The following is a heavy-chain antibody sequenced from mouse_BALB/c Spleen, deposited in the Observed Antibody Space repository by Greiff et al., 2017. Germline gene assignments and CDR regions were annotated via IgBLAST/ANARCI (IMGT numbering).Heavy chain of an antibody. CDR1: GFTFSSYA. CDR2: ISSGGST. CDR3: ARASYYYGSLYFDY. V-gene: IGHV5-6-5*01. Sequence: DVHLVESGGGLVKPGGSLKLSCAASGFTFSSYAMSWVRQTPEKRLEWVASISSGGSTYYPDSVKGRFTISRDNARNILYLQMSSLRSEDTAMYYCARASYYYGSLYFDYWGQGTTLTVSS. D-gene: IGHD1-1*01. J-gene: IGHJ2*01.